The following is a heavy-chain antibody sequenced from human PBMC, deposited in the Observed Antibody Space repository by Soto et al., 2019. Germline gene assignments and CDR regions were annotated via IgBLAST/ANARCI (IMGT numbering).Heavy chain of an antibody. J-gene: IGHJ4*02. V-gene: IGHV4-34*01. Sequence: SQTLSLTCTVSYGSIRSVYYWSWIRQPPGKGLEWIGEINHSGSTNYNPSLKSRVTISVDTSKNQFSLKLSSVTAADTAVYYCARGSPYSGYAWWGQGTLVTVSS. D-gene: IGHD5-12*01. CDR1: YGSIRSVYY. CDR3: ARGSPYSGYAW. CDR2: INHSGST.